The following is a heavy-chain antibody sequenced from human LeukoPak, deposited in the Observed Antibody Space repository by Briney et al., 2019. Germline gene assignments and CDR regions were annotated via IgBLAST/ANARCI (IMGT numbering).Heavy chain of an antibody. CDR1: GFTFSSYG. D-gene: IGHD2-21*01. J-gene: IGHJ6*03. V-gene: IGHV3-30*02. Sequence: PGGSLRLSCAASGFTFSSYGMHWVRQAPGKGLEWVAFIRYDGSNKYYADSVKGRFTISRDNSKNTLYLQMNSLRAEDTAVYYCAKDRLAYCGGDCYSYMDVWGKGTTVTISS. CDR3: AKDRLAYCGGDCYSYMDV. CDR2: IRYDGSNK.